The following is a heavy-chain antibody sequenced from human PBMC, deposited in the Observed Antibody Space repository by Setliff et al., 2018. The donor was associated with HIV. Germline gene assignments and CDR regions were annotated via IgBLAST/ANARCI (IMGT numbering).Heavy chain of an antibody. CDR3: ARDGRYSSSWYEIDY. D-gene: IGHD6-13*01. CDR1: GYSISSGYY. J-gene: IGHJ4*02. CDR2: IYHSGST. V-gene: IGHV4-38-2*02. Sequence: PSETLSLTCTVSGYSISSGYYWGWIRQPPGKGLEWIGSIYHSGSTYYNPSLKSRVTISVDTSKNQFPLKLSSVTAADTAVYYCARDGRYSSSWYEIDYWGQGTLVTVSS.